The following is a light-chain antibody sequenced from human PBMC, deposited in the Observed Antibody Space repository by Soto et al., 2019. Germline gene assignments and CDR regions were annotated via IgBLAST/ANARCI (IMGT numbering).Light chain of an antibody. CDR2: KAS. Sequence: DIQMTQSPYTLSAHVGDIVNISCRASQSVNSWLAWYQQKPGKAPKLLIYKASTLESGVPSRFGGSGSGTEFTLTITSLQPEDFATYYCQQYNSFSWTCGQGTKVEIK. CDR1: QSVNSW. V-gene: IGKV1-5*03. CDR3: QQYNSFSWT. J-gene: IGKJ1*01.